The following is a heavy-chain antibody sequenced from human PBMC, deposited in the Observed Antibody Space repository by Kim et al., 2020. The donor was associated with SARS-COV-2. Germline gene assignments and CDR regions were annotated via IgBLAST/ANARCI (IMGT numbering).Heavy chain of an antibody. CDR1: GFTFSSYA. Sequence: GGSLRLSCAASGFTFSSYAMSWVRQAPGKGLEWVSAISGSGGSTYYADSVKGRFTISRDNSKNTLYLQMNSLRAEDTAVYYCAITYYDYVWGSYRPDYFDYWGQGTLVTVSS. CDR2: ISGSGGST. J-gene: IGHJ4*02. V-gene: IGHV3-23*01. CDR3: AITYYDYVWGSYRPDYFDY. D-gene: IGHD3-16*02.